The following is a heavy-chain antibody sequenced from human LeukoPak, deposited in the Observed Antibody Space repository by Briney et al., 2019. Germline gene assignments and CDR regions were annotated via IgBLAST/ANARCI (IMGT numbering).Heavy chain of an antibody. CDR1: GGSISSSSYY. J-gene: IGHJ5*02. CDR2: IYYSGST. CDR3: ASTPARSYIWFDP. V-gene: IGHV4-39*01. D-gene: IGHD3-16*02. Sequence: PSETLSLTCTVSGGSISSSSYYWGWIRQPPGKWLEWIGSIYYSGSTYYNPSLKSRVTISVDTSKNQFSLKLSSVTAADTAVYYCASTPARSYIWFDPWGQGTLVTVSS.